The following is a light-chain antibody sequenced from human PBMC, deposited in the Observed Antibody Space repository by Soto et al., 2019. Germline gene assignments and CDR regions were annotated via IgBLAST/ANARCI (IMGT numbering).Light chain of an antibody. V-gene: IGKV3-20*01. CDR1: QSVSSSY. Sequence: EIVLTQSPGTLSLSPGERATLSCRASQSVSSSYLAWYQQKPGQAPRLLIYGASSRATGIPDGFSGSGSGTDFTLTISRLEPEDFAVYYCQQYGSSPPYTLGQGTKLEIK. J-gene: IGKJ2*01. CDR3: QQYGSSPPYT. CDR2: GAS.